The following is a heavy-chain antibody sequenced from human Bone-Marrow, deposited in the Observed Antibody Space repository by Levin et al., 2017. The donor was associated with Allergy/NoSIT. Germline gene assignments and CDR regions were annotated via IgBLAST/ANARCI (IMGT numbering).Heavy chain of an antibody. CDR3: ARGGGNRGYYFDY. V-gene: IGHV4-34*01. Sequence: SETLSLTCAVYGGSFSGYYWSWIRQPPGKGLEWIGEINHSGSTNYNPSLNSRVTISVDTSKNQFSLNLNSVTAAYTAVYYCARGGGNRGYYFDYWGQGTLVTVSS. CDR1: GGSFSGYY. J-gene: IGHJ4*02. CDR2: INHSGST. D-gene: IGHD7-27*01.